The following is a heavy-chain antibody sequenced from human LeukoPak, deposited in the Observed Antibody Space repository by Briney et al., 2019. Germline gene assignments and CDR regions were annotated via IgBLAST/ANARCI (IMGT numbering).Heavy chain of an antibody. J-gene: IGHJ3*02. CDR3: ARRRRRRWLVPNDAFDI. CDR2: IYYSGST. D-gene: IGHD6-19*01. CDR1: GGSISSYY. V-gene: IGHV4-59*08. Sequence: SETLSLTCTVSGGSISSYYWSWIRQPPGKGLEWIGYIYYSGSTNYNPSLKSRVTISVDTSKNQFSLKLSSVTAADTAVYYCARRRRRRWLVPNDAFDIWGQGTMVTVSS.